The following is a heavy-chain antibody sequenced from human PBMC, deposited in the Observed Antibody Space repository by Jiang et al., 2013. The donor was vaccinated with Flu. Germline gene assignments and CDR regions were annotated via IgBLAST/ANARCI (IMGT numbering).Heavy chain of an antibody. CDR2: ISGSGGST. D-gene: IGHD3-9*01. CDR1: GFTFSSYA. Sequence: VQLVESGGGLVQPGGSLRLSCAASGFTFSSYAMSWVRQAPGKGLEWVSAISGSGGSTYYADSVKGRFTISRDNSKNTLYLQMNSLRAEDTAVYYCAKVDYDILTGYYRDQYYFDYWAREPWSPSP. V-gene: IGHV3-23*04. CDR3: AKVDYDILTGYYRDQYYFDY. J-gene: IGHJ4*02.